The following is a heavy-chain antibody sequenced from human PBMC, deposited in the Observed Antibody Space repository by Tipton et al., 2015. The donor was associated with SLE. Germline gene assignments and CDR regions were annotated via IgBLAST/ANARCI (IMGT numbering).Heavy chain of an antibody. CDR3: ARESCSGGSCYPLRYFQH. V-gene: IGHV1-69*05. CDR1: GGTFSSYA. J-gene: IGHJ1*01. CDR2: IIPIFGTA. D-gene: IGHD2-15*01. Sequence: QSGAEVKKPGSSVKVSCKASGGTFSSYAISWVRQAPGQGLEWMGGIIPIFGTANYAQKFQGRVTITTDESTSTAYMELSSLRSEDTAVYYCARESCSGGSCYPLRYFQHWGQGTLVTVSS.